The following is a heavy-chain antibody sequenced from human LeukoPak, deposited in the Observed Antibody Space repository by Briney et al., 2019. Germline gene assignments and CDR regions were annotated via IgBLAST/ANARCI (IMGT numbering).Heavy chain of an antibody. CDR2: ISWNSGSI. Sequence: GRSLRLSCAASGFTFDDYAMHWVRQAPGKGLEWVSGISWNSGSIGYADSVKGRFTISRDNAKNSLYLQMNSLRAEDTALYYCARVFEEYSSSSSFDYWGQGTLVTVSS. CDR1: GFTFDDYA. CDR3: ARVFEEYSSSSSFDY. D-gene: IGHD6-6*01. V-gene: IGHV3-9*01. J-gene: IGHJ4*02.